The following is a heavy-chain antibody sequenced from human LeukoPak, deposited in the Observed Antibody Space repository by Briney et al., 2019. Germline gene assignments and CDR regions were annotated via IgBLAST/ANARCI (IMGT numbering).Heavy chain of an antibody. Sequence: PGGSLRLSCAASGFTFSNAWMSWVRQAPGKGLEWVGRIKSKTDGGTTDYAAPVKGRFTISRDDSKNTLYLQMNSLKTEDTAVYYCTTDLRGGDNWSKGDDAFDIWGQGTMVTVSS. J-gene: IGHJ3*02. V-gene: IGHV3-15*01. CDR1: GFTFSNAW. D-gene: IGHD1-1*01. CDR3: TTDLRGGDNWSKGDDAFDI. CDR2: IKSKTDGGTT.